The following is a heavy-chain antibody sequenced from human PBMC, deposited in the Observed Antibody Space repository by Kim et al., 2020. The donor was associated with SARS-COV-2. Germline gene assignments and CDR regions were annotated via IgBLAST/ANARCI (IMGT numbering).Heavy chain of an antibody. Sequence: SQTLSLTCAISGDSVSINSAAWHWIRQSPSRGLEWLGGTFYTSRWYSDYAVSVQSRIPINPDTSKNQFSLQLNSVTPEDTAVYYCARGWLRSGFNYWGQGTLGTVSS. V-gene: IGHV6-1*01. D-gene: IGHD5-12*01. J-gene: IGHJ4*02. CDR3: ARGWLRSGFNY. CDR2: TFYTSRWYS. CDR1: GDSVSINSAA.